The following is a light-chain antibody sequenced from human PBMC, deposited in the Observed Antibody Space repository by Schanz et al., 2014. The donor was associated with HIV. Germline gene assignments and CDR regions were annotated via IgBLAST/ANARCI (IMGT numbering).Light chain of an antibody. CDR2: DVS. J-gene: IGLJ2*01. Sequence: QSALTQPPSASGSPGQSVTISCSGTSSDVGGYNFVSWYQHHPGKAPKVIIYDVSQRPSGVPDRFSGSKSGNTASLTVSGLQADDEADFYCTSFAGSNNLVFGGGTKLTVL. CDR3: TSFAGSNNLV. V-gene: IGLV2-8*01. CDR1: SSDVGGYNF.